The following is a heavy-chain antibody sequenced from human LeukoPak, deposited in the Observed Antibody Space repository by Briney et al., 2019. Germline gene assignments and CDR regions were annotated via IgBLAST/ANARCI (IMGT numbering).Heavy chain of an antibody. D-gene: IGHD3-10*01. V-gene: IGHV1-2*02. J-gene: IGHJ5*02. CDR2: INPNSGGT. CDR1: GYTFTGYY. Sequence: ASVKVSCKASGYTFTGYYMHWVRQAPGQGLEWMGWINPNSGGTNYAQKFQGRVTMTRDTSISTAYMELSRLRSDDTAVYYCARGERFGDPSHWFDPWGQGTLVTVSS. CDR3: ARGERFGDPSHWFDP.